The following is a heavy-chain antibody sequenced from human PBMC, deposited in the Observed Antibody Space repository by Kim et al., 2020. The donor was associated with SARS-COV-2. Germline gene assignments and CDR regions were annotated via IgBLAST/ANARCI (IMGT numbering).Heavy chain of an antibody. CDR2: ISRDGGEI. CDR3: ARGQQWLIIN. J-gene: IGHJ4*02. V-gene: IGHV3-43*02. Sequence: GGSLRLSCAASGFTFDDYAIHWVRQGPGKGLEWVSLISRDGGEINYADSVEGRFTISRDNSKKSLYLQMNSLRSEDTALYYCARGQQWLIINWGQGTQVTVSS. D-gene: IGHD6-19*01. CDR1: GFTFDDYA.